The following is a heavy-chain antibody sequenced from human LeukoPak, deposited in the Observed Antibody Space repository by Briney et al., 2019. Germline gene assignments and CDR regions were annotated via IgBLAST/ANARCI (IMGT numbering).Heavy chain of an antibody. CDR2: ISYDGSNK. CDR3: ARNHVLVPAARAGGGGRFYYFDY. V-gene: IGHV3-30-3*01. J-gene: IGHJ4*02. D-gene: IGHD2-2*01. Sequence: GGSQRLSCAASGFTFSSYAMHWVRQAPGKGLEWVAVISYDGSNKYYADSVKGRFTISRDNSKNTLYLQMNSLRAEDTAVYYCARNHVLVPAARAGGGGRFYYFDYWGQEPLATVS. CDR1: GFTFSSYA.